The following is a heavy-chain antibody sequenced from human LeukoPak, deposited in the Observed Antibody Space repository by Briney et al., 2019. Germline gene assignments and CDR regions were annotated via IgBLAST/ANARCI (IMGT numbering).Heavy chain of an antibody. D-gene: IGHD3-3*01. CDR2: FVPEDGET. J-gene: IGHJ4*02. V-gene: IGHV1-24*01. Sequence: ASVKVSRKVFGYTLTELSMHWVRQAAGKGREWMGGFVPEDGETIYAQQFQGRLTLTEDSSTDTAYMELSSLRSEDTAIYFCATSGVFGVVPLGVTNDYWGQGTLVTVSS. CDR3: ATSGVFGVVPLGVTNDY. CDR1: GYTLTELS.